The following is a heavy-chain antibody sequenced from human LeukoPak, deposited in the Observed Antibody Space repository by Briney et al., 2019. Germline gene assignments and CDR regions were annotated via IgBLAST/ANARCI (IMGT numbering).Heavy chain of an antibody. CDR2: INHSGST. V-gene: IGHV4-34*01. CDR3: ARLKLGITIFGVVWESSDYYYYGMDV. D-gene: IGHD3-3*01. CDR1: GGSFSGYY. Sequence: SETLSLTCAVYGGSFSGYYWSWIRHPPGKGLEWVGEINHSGSTNYNPSLKSGVTISVDTSKNQFSLKLSSVTAADTAVYYCARLKLGITIFGVVWESSDYYYYGMDVWGQGTTVTVSS. J-gene: IGHJ6*02.